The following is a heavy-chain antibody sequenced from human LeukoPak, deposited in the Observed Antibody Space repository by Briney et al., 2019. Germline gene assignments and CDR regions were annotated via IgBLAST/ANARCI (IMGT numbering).Heavy chain of an antibody. D-gene: IGHD3-3*01. Sequence: ASVKVSCKASGYTFTSYDINWVRQATGQGLEWMGWMNPNSGNTGYAQKFQGRVTITRNTSISTAYMELSSLRSEDTAVYYCARGQETSYYDFWSGYYYYYMDVWGKGTTVTVSS. CDR1: GYTFTSYD. J-gene: IGHJ6*03. CDR3: ARGQETSYYDFWSGYYYYYMDV. V-gene: IGHV1-8*03. CDR2: MNPNSGNT.